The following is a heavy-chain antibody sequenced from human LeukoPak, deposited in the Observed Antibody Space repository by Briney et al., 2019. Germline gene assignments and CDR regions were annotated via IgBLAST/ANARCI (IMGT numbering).Heavy chain of an antibody. Sequence: GGSLSLSCALSVLTLRRFAMRGVPASPEKGLGWVSDISGSGGSTYYADCVKSRFTISRDNYKNTLYLQMNSLRAEDTAVYYCAKDLALLWFGESSVKDAFDIWGQGTMVTVSS. CDR1: VLTLRRFA. CDR2: ISGSGGST. J-gene: IGHJ3*02. D-gene: IGHD3-10*01. CDR3: AKDLALLWFGESSVKDAFDI. V-gene: IGHV3-23*01.